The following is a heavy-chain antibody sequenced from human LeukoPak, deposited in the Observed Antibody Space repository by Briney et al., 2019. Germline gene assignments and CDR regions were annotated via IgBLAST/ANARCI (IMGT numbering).Heavy chain of an antibody. CDR2: INTNTGNP. Sequence: ASVKVSCKASGYTFTSYAMNWVRQAPRQGLEWMGWINTNTGNPTYAQGFTGRFVFSLDTSISTAYLQISSLKAEDTAVYYCARDVRAVGAYAFDIWGQGTMVTVSS. CDR3: ARDVRAVGAYAFDI. CDR1: GYTFTSYA. D-gene: IGHD1-26*01. J-gene: IGHJ3*02. V-gene: IGHV7-4-1*02.